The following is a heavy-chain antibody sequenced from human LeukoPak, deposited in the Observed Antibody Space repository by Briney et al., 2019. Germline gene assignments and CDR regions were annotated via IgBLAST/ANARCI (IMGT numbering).Heavy chain of an antibody. D-gene: IGHD3-10*01. J-gene: IGHJ4*02. CDR2: IQYDGINK. CDR3: AKDRDPLVRGVYDY. Sequence: GGSLRLSCAASGFTFRSYGMHWVRRAPGKGLEWVALIQYDGINKYYADSLKGRFTISRDNSKNTVYLQMNSLRAEDTAVYYCAKDRDPLVRGVYDYWGQGILVIVSS. CDR1: GFTFRSYG. V-gene: IGHV3-30*02.